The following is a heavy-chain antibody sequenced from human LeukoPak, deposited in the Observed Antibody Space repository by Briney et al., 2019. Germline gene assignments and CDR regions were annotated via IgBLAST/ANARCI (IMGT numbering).Heavy chain of an antibody. CDR3: ARHGDVRYFDWLKDGFDY. V-gene: IGHV4-4*09. CDR2: IYNSGIT. J-gene: IGHJ4*02. CDR1: GGSISSYY. Sequence: SETLSLTCTVFGGSISSYYWSWIPKPPGKGLEWIGYIYNSGITNKNPSLKSRVTISGDTSKNQFSLKLSSVTAADTAVYYCARHGDVRYFDWLKDGFDYWGQGTLVTVSS. D-gene: IGHD3-9*01.